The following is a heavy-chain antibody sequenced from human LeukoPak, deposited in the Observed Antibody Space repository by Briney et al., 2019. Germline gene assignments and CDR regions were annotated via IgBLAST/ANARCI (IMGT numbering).Heavy chain of an antibody. CDR2: INHSGST. D-gene: IGHD5-18*01. CDR3: ARIHVDTAMVKHSYYFDY. J-gene: IGHJ4*02. Sequence: SETLSLTCAVYGGSFSGYYWSWIRQPPGKGLEWIGEINHSGSTNYNPSLKSRVTISVDTSKNQFSLKLSSVTAADTAVYYCARIHVDTAMVKHSYYFDYWGQGTLVTVSS. V-gene: IGHV4-34*01. CDR1: GGSFSGYY.